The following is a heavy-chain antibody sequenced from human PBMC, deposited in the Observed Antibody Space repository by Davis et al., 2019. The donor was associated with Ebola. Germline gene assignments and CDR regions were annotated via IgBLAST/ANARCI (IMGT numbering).Heavy chain of an antibody. J-gene: IGHJ4*02. CDR1: GFTFSSYG. Sequence: GESLKISCTASGFTFSSYGFHWVRQAPGKGLEWISGINNSGGRKDDADSVRGRFTISRDNSNNTLYLQMNSLRAEDTAIYFCARGLQCGGDCYAFFDFWGRGTLVIVSS. CDR3: ARGLQCGGDCYAFFDF. D-gene: IGHD2-21*02. CDR2: INNSGGRK. V-gene: IGHV3-23*01.